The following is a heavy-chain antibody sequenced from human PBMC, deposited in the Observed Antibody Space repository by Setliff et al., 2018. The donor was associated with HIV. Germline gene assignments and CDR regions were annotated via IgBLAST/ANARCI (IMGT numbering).Heavy chain of an antibody. V-gene: IGHV1-18*01. CDR1: GYTFTNYG. J-gene: IGHJ5*02. Sequence: GASVMVSCKASGYTFTNYGTNWVRQAPGQGLEWLGWISAYNGDTNYAQKLQGRVTMTTDSSTNTAYMELRSLRSDDTAVYYCARGHSSSWTGWFDPWGQGTLVTVSS. CDR3: ARGHSSSWTGWFDP. D-gene: IGHD6-13*01. CDR2: ISAYNGDT.